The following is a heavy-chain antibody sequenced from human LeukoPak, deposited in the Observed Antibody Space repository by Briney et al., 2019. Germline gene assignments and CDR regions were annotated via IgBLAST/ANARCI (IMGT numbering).Heavy chain of an antibody. CDR2: ISGSGDAT. CDR1: GFTFSDYY. J-gene: IGHJ4*02. CDR3: AKWSPTYDDYSYFFDY. V-gene: IGHV3-23*01. D-gene: IGHD4-17*01. Sequence: GGSLRLSCAASGFTFSDYYMSWIRQAPGKGLEWVSAISGSGDATYHADSVRGRFTISRDNTKNTLYLQMNSLRAEDTALYYCAKWSPTYDDYSYFFDYWGQGTLVTVSS.